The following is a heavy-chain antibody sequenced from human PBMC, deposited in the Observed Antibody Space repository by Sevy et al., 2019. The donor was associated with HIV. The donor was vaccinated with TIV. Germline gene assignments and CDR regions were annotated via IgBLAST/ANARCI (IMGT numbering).Heavy chain of an antibody. D-gene: IGHD3-16*01. V-gene: IGHV5-51*01. J-gene: IGHJ4*02. CDR3: ARHESMIVPIDY. CDR2: IYPGDSDT. CDR1: GYTFTRFW. Sequence: GESLKISCKGSGYTFTRFWIGWVRQMPGKGLEWMGMIYPGDSDTRYIPSFQGQVTFSADKSISTAYLQWSSLKAPDTAMYYCARHESMIVPIDYWGQGTLVTVSS.